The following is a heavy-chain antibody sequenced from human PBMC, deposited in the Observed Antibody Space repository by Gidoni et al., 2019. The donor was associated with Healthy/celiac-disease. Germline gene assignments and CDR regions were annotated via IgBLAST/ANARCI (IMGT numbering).Heavy chain of an antibody. D-gene: IGHD5-12*01. Sequence: EVQLLESGGGLVQPGGSLNLSCAASGFTFGSSAMSWVRQAPGKGLEWVSAISGSGGSTYYADSVKGRFTISRDNSKNTLYLQMNSLRAEDTAVYYCARSNVDIVASYYYYGMDVWGQGTTVTVSS. V-gene: IGHV3-23*01. CDR2: ISGSGGST. CDR1: GFTFGSSA. CDR3: ARSNVDIVASYYYYGMDV. J-gene: IGHJ6*02.